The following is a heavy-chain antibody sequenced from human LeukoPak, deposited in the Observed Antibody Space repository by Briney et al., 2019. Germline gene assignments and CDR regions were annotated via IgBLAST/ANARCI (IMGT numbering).Heavy chain of an antibody. D-gene: IGHD2-2*01. J-gene: IGHJ4*02. CDR2: TYFRSKWYN. CDR3: ARGFWDCSSTSCSQSYFDY. V-gene: IGHV6-1*01. Sequence: SQTLSLTCAISGDSVSSNSAAWNWISQSPSRGLEWLGRTYFRSKWYNDYAVSVKSRITINPDTSKTQFSLQLNSVTPEDTAVYYCARGFWDCSSTSCSQSYFDYWGQGTLVTVSS. CDR1: GDSVSSNSAA.